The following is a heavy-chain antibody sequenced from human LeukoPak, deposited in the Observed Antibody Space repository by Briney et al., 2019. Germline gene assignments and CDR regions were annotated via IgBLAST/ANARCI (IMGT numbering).Heavy chain of an antibody. CDR3: ARDFVAVSGTGNF. Sequence: GGSLRLSCAASGFALNDYGMSWVLQAPGEGLEWVSGINWNGDTTSYADSVNVRFTISRDNARTVLYLQMNRLSAEDTALYYCARDFVAVSGTGNFWGQGTLVTVSS. D-gene: IGHD6-19*01. J-gene: IGHJ4*02. V-gene: IGHV3-20*04. CDR2: INWNGDTT. CDR1: GFALNDYG.